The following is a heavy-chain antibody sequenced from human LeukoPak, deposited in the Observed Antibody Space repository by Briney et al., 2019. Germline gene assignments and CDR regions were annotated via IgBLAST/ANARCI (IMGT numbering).Heavy chain of an antibody. CDR2: FYHSGST. J-gene: IGHJ4*02. CDR3: ARVRGNIVIVPATIFFDY. V-gene: IGHV4-38-2*02. Sequence: SETLPLTCTVSGFSISTGYYWGWIRQPPGEGLEWIGSFYHSGSTYYNPSLKSRVTISADTSKNQFSLILTSVTAADTAVYYCARVRGNIVIVPATIFFDYWGQGTLVTVSS. CDR1: GFSISTGYY. D-gene: IGHD2-2*01.